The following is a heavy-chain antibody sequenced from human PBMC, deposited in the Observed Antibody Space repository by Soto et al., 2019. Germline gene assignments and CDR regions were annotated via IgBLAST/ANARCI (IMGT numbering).Heavy chain of an antibody. CDR2: IIPIFGTA. Sequence: ASVKVSCKASGGTFSSYAISWVRQAPGQGLEWMGGIIPIFGTANYAQKFQGRVTITADKSTSTAYMELSSLRSEDTAVYYCARPTTMVALDAFDIWGQGTMVTVSS. CDR1: GGTFSSYA. V-gene: IGHV1-69*06. CDR3: ARPTTMVALDAFDI. J-gene: IGHJ3*02. D-gene: IGHD5-18*01.